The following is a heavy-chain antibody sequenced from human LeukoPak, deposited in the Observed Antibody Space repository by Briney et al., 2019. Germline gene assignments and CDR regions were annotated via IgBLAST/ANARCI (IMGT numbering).Heavy chain of an antibody. CDR2: IYPGDSDT. Sequence: GESLKISCQGSGYSFSTSWIAWVRQMPEKGLEWMGIIYPGDSDTRYSPSLQGQVTISADKSISTAYLQWSSLQASDTAMYYCARRHNSGWYSDYWGQGTLVTVSS. D-gene: IGHD6-19*01. V-gene: IGHV5-51*01. J-gene: IGHJ4*02. CDR3: ARRHNSGWYSDY. CDR1: GYSFSTSW.